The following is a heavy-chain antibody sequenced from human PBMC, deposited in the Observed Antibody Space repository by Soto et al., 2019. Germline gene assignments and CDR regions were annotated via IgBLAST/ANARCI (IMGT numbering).Heavy chain of an antibody. Sequence: GGSLRLSCAASGFTFSSYAMSWVRQAPGKGLEWVSAISGSGGSTYYADSVKGRFTISRDNSKNTLYLQMNSLRAEDTAVYYCAKDQTDTAMVKAWGGYNGFDPGGQGTLVTVSS. D-gene: IGHD5-18*01. CDR2: ISGSGGST. CDR3: AKDQTDTAMVKAWGGYNGFDP. CDR1: GFTFSSYA. J-gene: IGHJ5*02. V-gene: IGHV3-23*01.